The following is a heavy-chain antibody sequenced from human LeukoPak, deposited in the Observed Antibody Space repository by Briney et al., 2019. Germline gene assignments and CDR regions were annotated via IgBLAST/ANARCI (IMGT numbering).Heavy chain of an antibody. CDR2: ISGSGTTI. Sequence: GGSLRLSCAASGFTFSSYEMNWVRQAPGKGLEWVSYISGSGTTIYYPDSVKGRFTISRDNAKNSLYLQMNSPRAEDTAVYYCARRKGGSSRHFDYWGQGTLVTVSS. CDR1: GFTFSSYE. D-gene: IGHD1-26*01. J-gene: IGHJ4*02. CDR3: ARRKGGSSRHFDY. V-gene: IGHV3-48*03.